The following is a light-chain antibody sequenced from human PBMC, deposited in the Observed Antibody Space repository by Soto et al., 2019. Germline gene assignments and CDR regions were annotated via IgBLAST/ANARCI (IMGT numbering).Light chain of an antibody. J-gene: IGKJ4*01. Sequence: IVLTQSPATLSLSPGERATLSCRASQSVRSYLAWYQQKPGQAPRLLIYDASNRATGVPARFSGSGFGTDFTLTISSLEPEDFAVYYCQQRNSWPLTFGGGTKVEIK. CDR3: QQRNSWPLT. CDR1: QSVRSY. CDR2: DAS. V-gene: IGKV3-11*01.